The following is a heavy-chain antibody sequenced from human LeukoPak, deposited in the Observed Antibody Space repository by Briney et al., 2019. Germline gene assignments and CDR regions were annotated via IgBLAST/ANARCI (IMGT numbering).Heavy chain of an antibody. J-gene: IGHJ5*02. CDR1: GDSVSSNSVT. CDR3: ARRLTQYDCFDP. CDR2: TYYRSTWYN. D-gene: IGHD2-2*01. V-gene: IGHV6-1*01. Sequence: SQTLSLTCAISGDSVSSNSVTWNWIRQSPSRGLQWLGRTYYRSTWYNDYAVSVRGRITVNPDTSKNQFSLHLNSVTPEDTAVYYCARRLTQYDCFDPWGQGILATVSS.